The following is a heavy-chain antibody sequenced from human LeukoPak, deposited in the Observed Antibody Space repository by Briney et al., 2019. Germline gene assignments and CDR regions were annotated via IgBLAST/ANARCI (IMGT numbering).Heavy chain of an antibody. CDR3: AKDQLTTVTTRAGMDV. V-gene: IGHV3-74*01. CDR2: INNDGSST. CDR1: GFTLSSNW. J-gene: IGHJ6*02. Sequence: PGGSLRLSCAASGFTLSSNWMHWVRQAPGKGLVWVSRINNDGSSTSYADSVKGRFTISRDNSKNTLYLQMNSLRAEDTAVYYCAKDQLTTVTTRAGMDVWGQGTTVTVSS. D-gene: IGHD4-11*01.